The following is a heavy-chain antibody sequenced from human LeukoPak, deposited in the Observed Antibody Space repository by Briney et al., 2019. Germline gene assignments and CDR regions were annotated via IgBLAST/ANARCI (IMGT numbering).Heavy chain of an antibody. V-gene: IGHV3-23*01. CDR3: VKGQDYYDSSGHYEADVFDI. CDR1: GFTFSSYV. CDR2: ITGSGGST. J-gene: IGHJ3*02. Sequence: GGSLRLSCAASGFTFSSYVMSWVRQAPGKGLGWVSAITGSGGSTYYADSVKGRFTVSRDNSKNTLYLQMNSLRAEDTAVYYCVKGQDYYDSSGHYEADVFDIWGQGTMVTVSS. D-gene: IGHD3-22*01.